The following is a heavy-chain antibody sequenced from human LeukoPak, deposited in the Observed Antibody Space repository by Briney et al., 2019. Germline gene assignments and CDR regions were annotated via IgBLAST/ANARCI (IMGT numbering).Heavy chain of an antibody. CDR2: IYHSGST. V-gene: IGHV4-30-2*01. D-gene: IGHD1-26*01. CDR3: ASAGSRVGATRRYYFDY. CDR1: GGSISSGGYY. J-gene: IGHJ4*02. Sequence: PSQTLSLTCTVSGGSISSGGYYWSWIRQPPGKGLEWIGYIYHSGSTYYNPSLKSRVTISVDRSKNQFSLKLSSVTAADTAVYYCASAGSRVGATRRYYFDYWGQGTLVTVSS.